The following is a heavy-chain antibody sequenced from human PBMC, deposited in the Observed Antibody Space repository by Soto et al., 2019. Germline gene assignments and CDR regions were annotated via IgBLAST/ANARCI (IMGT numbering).Heavy chain of an antibody. Sequence: GGSLRLSCAASGFTFSSYWMSWVRQAPGKGLEWVANIKQDGSEKYYVDSVKGRFTISRDNAKNSLYLQMNSLRAEDTAVYYCARPPRAYTQHAFDIWGQGTMVTVSS. D-gene: IGHD2-2*02. CDR3: ARPPRAYTQHAFDI. V-gene: IGHV3-7*01. J-gene: IGHJ3*02. CDR2: IKQDGSEK. CDR1: GFTFSSYW.